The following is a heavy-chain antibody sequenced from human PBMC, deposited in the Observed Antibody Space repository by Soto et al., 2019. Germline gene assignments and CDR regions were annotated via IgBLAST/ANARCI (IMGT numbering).Heavy chain of an antibody. Sequence: QVQLQESGPGLVKPSQTLSLTCTVSGGSISSGGYYWSWIRQHPGKGLEWIGYIYYSGSTYYNPSLKGRVTIPVDTSKNQFSLKLSSVTAADTAVYYCAREQYYGSGSRGDGMDVWGQGTTVTVSS. CDR2: IYYSGST. V-gene: IGHV4-31*03. CDR1: GGSISSGGYY. D-gene: IGHD3-10*01. J-gene: IGHJ6*02. CDR3: AREQYYGSGSRGDGMDV.